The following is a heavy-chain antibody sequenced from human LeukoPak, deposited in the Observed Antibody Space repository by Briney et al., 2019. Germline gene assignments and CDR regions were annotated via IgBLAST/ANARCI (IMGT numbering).Heavy chain of an antibody. CDR3: ARERAPLRYFDY. CDR2: IYYSGST. Sequence: PSETLSLTCTVSGGSVGSGSCYWSWIRQPPGKGLEWIGYIYYSGSTNYNPSLKSRVTISVDTSKNQFSLKLSSVTAADTAVYYCARERAPLRYFDYWGQGTLVTVSS. D-gene: IGHD3-9*01. V-gene: IGHV4-61*01. J-gene: IGHJ4*02. CDR1: GGSVGSGSCY.